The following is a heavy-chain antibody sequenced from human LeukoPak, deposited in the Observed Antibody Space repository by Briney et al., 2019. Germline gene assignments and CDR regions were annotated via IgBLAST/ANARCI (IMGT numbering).Heavy chain of an antibody. CDR2: INRGGSDK. V-gene: IGHV3-7*01. J-gene: IGHJ4*02. CDR3: TRDRSRAEDD. CDR1: GFTFSGHW. D-gene: IGHD1-14*01. Sequence: PGGSLRLSCAASGFTFSGHWMSWVRQAPGKGLEWVANINRGGSDKYYVDSVKGRFTISRDNANNLLCLQMNSLRGGDTAVYYCTRDRSRAEDDWGQGTLVTVSS.